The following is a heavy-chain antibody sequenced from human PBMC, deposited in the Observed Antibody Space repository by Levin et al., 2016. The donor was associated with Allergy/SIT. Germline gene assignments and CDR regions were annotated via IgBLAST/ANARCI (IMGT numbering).Heavy chain of an antibody. CDR1: GGSVSSGSYY. J-gene: IGHJ3*02. CDR3: ARDLWFGELMDAFDI. D-gene: IGHD3-10*01. V-gene: IGHV4-61*01. Sequence: SETLSLTCTVSGGSVSSGSYYWSWIRQPPGKGLEWIGYIYYSGSTNYNPSLKSRVTISVDTSKNQFSLKLSSVTAADTAVYYCARDLWFGELMDAFDIWGQGTMVTVSS. CDR2: IYYSGST.